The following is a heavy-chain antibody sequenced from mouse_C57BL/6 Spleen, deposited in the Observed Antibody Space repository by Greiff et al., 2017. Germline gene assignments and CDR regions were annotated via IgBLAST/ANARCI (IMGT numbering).Heavy chain of an antibody. D-gene: IGHD1-1*01. CDR1: GYTFTSYW. CDR2: IDPNSGGT. V-gene: IGHV1-72*01. CDR3: ARNFGSSYWYFDV. J-gene: IGHJ1*03. Sequence: QVQLQQPGAELVKPGASVKLSCKASGYTFTSYWMHWVKQRPGRGLEWIGRIDPNSGGTKYNEKVKSKATLTVDKPSSTAYLQRSILTSEDSAVYSCARNFGSSYWYFDVGGTGTTVTVSS.